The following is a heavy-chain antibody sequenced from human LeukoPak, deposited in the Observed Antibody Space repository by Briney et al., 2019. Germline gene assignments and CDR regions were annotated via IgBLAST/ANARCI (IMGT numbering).Heavy chain of an antibody. CDR3: AKLPVVPAAIAHFDY. CDR1: GFTFSSYA. D-gene: IGHD2-2*02. V-gene: IGHV3-23*01. J-gene: IGHJ4*02. CDR2: ISGSGGST. Sequence: GGSLRLSCAASGFTFSSYAMSWVRQAPGKGLEWVSAISGSGGSTYYADSVRGRFTISRDNSKNTLYLQMNSLRAEDTAVYYCAKLPVVPAAIAHFDYWGQGTLVTVSS.